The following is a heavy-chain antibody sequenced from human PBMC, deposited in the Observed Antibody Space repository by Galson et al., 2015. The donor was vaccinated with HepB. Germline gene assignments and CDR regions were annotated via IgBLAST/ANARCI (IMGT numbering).Heavy chain of an antibody. Sequence: SLRLSCAASGFTFNSYAMSWVRQAPGKGLEWVSAISGSGGSTYYADSVKGRFTISRDNSKNTLYLQMNSLRAEYTAVYYCAKDTNSGGFDYWGQGTLVTVSS. D-gene: IGHD1-26*01. CDR3: AKDTNSGGFDY. CDR1: GFTFNSYA. V-gene: IGHV3-23*01. J-gene: IGHJ4*02. CDR2: ISGSGGST.